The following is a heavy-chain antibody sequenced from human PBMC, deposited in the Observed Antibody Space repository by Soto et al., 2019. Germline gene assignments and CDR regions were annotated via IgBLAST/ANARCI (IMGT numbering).Heavy chain of an antibody. CDR3: ARSYDSSGYYYYAMDV. J-gene: IGHJ6*02. Sequence: SETLSLTCAVYGGSFSGYYWSWIRQPPGKGLEWIGEINHSGSTNYNPSLKSRVTISVDTSKNQFSLKLRSVTAADTAVYYCARSYDSSGYYYYAMDVWGPGTTVTVSS. CDR1: GGSFSGYY. CDR2: INHSGST. V-gene: IGHV4-34*01. D-gene: IGHD3-22*01.